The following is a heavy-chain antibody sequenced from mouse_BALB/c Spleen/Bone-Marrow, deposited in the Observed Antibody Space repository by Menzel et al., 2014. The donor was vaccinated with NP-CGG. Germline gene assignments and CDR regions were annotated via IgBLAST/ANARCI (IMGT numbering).Heavy chain of an antibody. CDR3: AAITTVAY. Sequence: EVQGVESGGGLVKPGGSLKLSCAASGFTFSSCALSWVRRTPEKRLEWVASISSGGTTYYQDSVKGRFTISRDNARNILYLQTSSLGSEDTAIFYCAAITTVAYWGQGTILTVTS. D-gene: IGHD1-1*01. CDR1: GFTFSSCA. J-gene: IGHJ2*01. V-gene: IGHV5-6-5*01. CDR2: ISSGGTT.